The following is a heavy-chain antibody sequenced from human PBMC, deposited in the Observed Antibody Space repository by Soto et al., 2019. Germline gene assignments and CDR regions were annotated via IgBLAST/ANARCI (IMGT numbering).Heavy chain of an antibody. CDR3: ASTDSSSYGMDV. CDR1: GFTVSSNY. CDR2: IYSGGST. V-gene: IGHV3-53*01. Sequence: GGSLRLSCAASGFTVSSNYMSWVRQAPGKGLEWVSVIYSGGSTYYADSVKGRFTISRDNSKNTLYLQMNSLRAEDTAVYYCASTDSSSYGMDVWGQGTTVTVS. D-gene: IGHD6-13*01. J-gene: IGHJ6*02.